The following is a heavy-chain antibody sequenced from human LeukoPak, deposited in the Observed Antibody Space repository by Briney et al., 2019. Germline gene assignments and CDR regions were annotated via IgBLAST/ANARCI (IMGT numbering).Heavy chain of an antibody. CDR2: IYYSGST. D-gene: IGHD3-9*01. V-gene: IGHV4-59*01. CDR1: GGSISSYY. Sequence: SETLSLTCTVSGGSISSYYWSWIRQPPGKGLEWIGYIYYSGSTNYNPSLKSRVTISVDTSKNQFSLKLSSVTAADTAVYYCARSPVYYDILTGYSNWFDPWGQGTPVTVSS. J-gene: IGHJ5*02. CDR3: ARSPVYYDILTGYSNWFDP.